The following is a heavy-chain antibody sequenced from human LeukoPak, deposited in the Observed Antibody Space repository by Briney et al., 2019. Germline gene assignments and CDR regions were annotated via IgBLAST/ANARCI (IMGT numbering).Heavy chain of an antibody. CDR3: ARDSADCTNGVCYRWFDP. J-gene: IGHJ5*02. CDR1: GYTFTSYG. V-gene: IGHV1-18*01. CDR2: ISAYNGNT. Sequence: ASVKVSCKASGYTFTSYGISWVRQAPGQGLEWMGWISAYNGNTNYAQKLQGRVTMTTDTSTSTAYMELRSLRSDDTAVYYCARDSADCTNGVCYRWFDPWGQGTLVTVSS. D-gene: IGHD2-8*01.